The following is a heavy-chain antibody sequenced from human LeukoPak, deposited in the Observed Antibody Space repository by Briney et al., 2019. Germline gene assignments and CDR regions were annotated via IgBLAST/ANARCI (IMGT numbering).Heavy chain of an antibody. CDR2: IYYSGST. CDR3: ARAKGPSAFDI. V-gene: IGHV4-59*01. CDR1: GGSISSYY. Sequence: PSETLSLTCTVSGGSISSYYWSWIRQPPGKGLEWIGYIYYSGSTNYNPSLKSRVTISVDTSKNQCSLKLSSVTAADTAVYYCARAKGPSAFDIWGQGTMVTVSS. J-gene: IGHJ3*02.